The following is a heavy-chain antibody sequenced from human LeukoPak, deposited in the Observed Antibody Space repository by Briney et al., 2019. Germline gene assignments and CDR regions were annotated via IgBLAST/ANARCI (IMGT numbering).Heavy chain of an antibody. CDR1: GGSISSSSYY. V-gene: IGHV4-39*01. CDR3: ARLEVAADY. J-gene: IGHJ4*02. Sequence: PSETLSLTCTVSGGSISSSSYYWGWLRQPPGTGLEWIGSIYYSGSTYYNPSLKSRVTISVDTSKNQFSLKLSSVTAADTAVYYCARLEVAADYWGQGTLVTVSS. D-gene: IGHD6-19*01. CDR2: IYYSGST.